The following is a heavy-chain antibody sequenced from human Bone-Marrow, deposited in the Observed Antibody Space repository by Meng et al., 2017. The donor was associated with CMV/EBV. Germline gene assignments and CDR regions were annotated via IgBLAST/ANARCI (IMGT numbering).Heavy chain of an antibody. Sequence: SYWMHWVRQAPGKGLVWVSRINSDGSSTSYADSVKGRFTISRDNAKNTLYLQMNSLRAEDTAVYYCAKGLGYCSSTSCYAWWYFDLWGRGTLVTVSS. CDR2: INSDGSST. J-gene: IGHJ2*01. CDR1: SYW. V-gene: IGHV3-74*01. CDR3: AKGLGYCSSTSCYAWWYFDL. D-gene: IGHD2-2*01.